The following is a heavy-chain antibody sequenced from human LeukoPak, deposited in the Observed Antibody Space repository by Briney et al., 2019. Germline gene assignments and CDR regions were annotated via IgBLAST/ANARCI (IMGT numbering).Heavy chain of an antibody. D-gene: IGHD3-10*01. V-gene: IGHV3-23*01. CDR3: AKGRGRSFGLDY. Sequence: PGGSLRLSCAASGFTFSRYAMSWVRQAPGKGLEWVSAISGSGSSTYYADSVKGRFTISRDNSKNTLYVQMNSLRAEDTAVYYCAKGRGRSFGLDYWGQGTLVTVSS. CDR1: GFTFSRYA. CDR2: ISGSGSST. J-gene: IGHJ4*02.